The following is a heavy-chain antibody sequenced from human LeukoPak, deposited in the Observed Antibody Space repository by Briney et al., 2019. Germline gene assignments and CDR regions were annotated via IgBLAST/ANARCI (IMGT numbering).Heavy chain of an antibody. V-gene: IGHV3-7*04. CDR2: IKQDGSEK. J-gene: IGHJ4*02. D-gene: IGHD3-3*01. CDR3: AREGSFYRY. CDR1: GFTFSNYW. Sequence: PGGSLRLSCAASGFTFSNYWMSWVRQAPGKGLEWVANIKQDGSEKYYVDSVKGRFTISRDNAKNSPSLQMNSLRAEDTAVYYCAREGSFYRYWGQGTLVTVSS.